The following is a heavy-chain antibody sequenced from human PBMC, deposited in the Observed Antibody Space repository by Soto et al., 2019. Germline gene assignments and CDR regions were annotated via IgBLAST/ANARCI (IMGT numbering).Heavy chain of an antibody. Sequence: VQLQESGPGLVKPSETLSLTCTVSGGSISRYYWSWIRQPPGKGLEWIGYMYNTGSTVYNPPFKSRVTISVDTSKNQFSLKLNSVTAADTAVYYCVRDLWGYCGTDCYPLDVWGQGTTVTVSS. J-gene: IGHJ6*02. CDR1: GGSISRYY. CDR3: VRDLWGYCGTDCYPLDV. D-gene: IGHD2-21*02. CDR2: MYNTGST. V-gene: IGHV4-59*01.